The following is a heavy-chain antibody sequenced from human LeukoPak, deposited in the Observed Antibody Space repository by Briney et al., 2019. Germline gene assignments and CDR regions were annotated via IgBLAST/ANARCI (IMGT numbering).Heavy chain of an antibody. J-gene: IGHJ5*02. Sequence: SVKVSCKASGGTFSSYAISWVRQAPGQGLEWMGGIIPIFGTANYAQKFQGRVTITADESTSTAYMELSSLRSEDTAVYYCVRDLQFGTTGRGWFDPWGQGTLVIVSS. CDR2: IIPIFGTA. D-gene: IGHD1-1*01. CDR3: VRDLQFGTTGRGWFDP. CDR1: GGTFSSYA. V-gene: IGHV1-69*13.